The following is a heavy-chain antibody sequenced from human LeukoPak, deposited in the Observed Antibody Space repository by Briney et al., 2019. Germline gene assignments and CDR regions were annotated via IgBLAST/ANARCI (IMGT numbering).Heavy chain of an antibody. CDR1: GFTFSSYS. CDR3: ARVTTSGSYKFDY. CDR2: ISSSSSYI. Sequence: PGGSLRLSCAASGFTFSSYSMNWVRQAPGKGLEWVSSISSSSSYIYYADSVKGRFTISRDSSKNTLYLQMNSLRAEDTAVYYCARVTTSGSYKFDYWGQGTLVTVSS. J-gene: IGHJ4*02. D-gene: IGHD3-10*01. V-gene: IGHV3-21*04.